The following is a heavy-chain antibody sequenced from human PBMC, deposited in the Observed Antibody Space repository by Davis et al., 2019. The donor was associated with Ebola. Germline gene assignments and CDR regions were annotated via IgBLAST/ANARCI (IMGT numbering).Heavy chain of an antibody. D-gene: IGHD5-18*01. CDR3: AKDQNVNTAMIFYYYYGMDV. CDR1: GFTFSSYG. J-gene: IGHJ6*02. CDR2: IWYDGSNK. Sequence: PGGSLRLSCAASGFTFSSYGMHWVRQAPGKGLEWVAVIWYDGSNKYYADSVKGRFTISRDNSKNTLYLQMNSLRAEDTAVYYCAKDQNVNTAMIFYYYYGMDVWGQGTTVTVSS. V-gene: IGHV3-30*02.